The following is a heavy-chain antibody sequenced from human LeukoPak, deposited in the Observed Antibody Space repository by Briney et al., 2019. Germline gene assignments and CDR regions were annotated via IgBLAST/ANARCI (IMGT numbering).Heavy chain of an antibody. CDR3: ARQETSGYNGAFDI. Sequence: ETLSLTCTVSGGSISSSDYYWGWIRQPPGRGLEWVANIKKDGSEMYYVDSVKGRFTISRDNAKNSLYLQMNSLRADDTAVYHCARQETSGYNGAFDIWGQGTMVTVSS. V-gene: IGHV3-7*01. J-gene: IGHJ3*02. D-gene: IGHD5-24*01. CDR1: GGSISSSDYY. CDR2: IKKDGSEM.